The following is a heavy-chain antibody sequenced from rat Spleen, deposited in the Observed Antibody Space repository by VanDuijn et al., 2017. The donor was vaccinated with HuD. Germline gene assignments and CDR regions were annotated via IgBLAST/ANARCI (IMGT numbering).Heavy chain of an antibody. D-gene: IGHD1-10*01. J-gene: IGHJ2*01. CDR1: GFTFSDYA. CDR2: IIYDGTRA. Sequence: EVQLVESGGGLVQPGRSLKLSCAASGFTFSDYAMAWVRQAPKKGLEWVATIIYDGTRAHYRDSVKGRFTISRDNAKSTLYLQMNSLRSEDTATYYCARSTYNNYFDYWGQGVMVTVSS. V-gene: IGHV5-17*01. CDR3: ARSTYNNYFDY.